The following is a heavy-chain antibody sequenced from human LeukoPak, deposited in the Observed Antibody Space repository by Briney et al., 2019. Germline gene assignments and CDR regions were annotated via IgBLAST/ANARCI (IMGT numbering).Heavy chain of an antibody. J-gene: IGHJ3*02. CDR1: GGSVSRGSYY. D-gene: IGHD3-10*01. CDR3: AAGGSGSYPYDAFDI. V-gene: IGHV4-61*01. CDR2: IYYSGST. Sequence: SETLSLTCTVSGGSVSRGSYYWSWIRQPPGKGLEWIGYIYYSGSTNYNPSLKSRVTISVDTSKKQFSLKLSSVTAADAAVYYCAAGGSGSYPYDAFDIWGQGTMVTVSS.